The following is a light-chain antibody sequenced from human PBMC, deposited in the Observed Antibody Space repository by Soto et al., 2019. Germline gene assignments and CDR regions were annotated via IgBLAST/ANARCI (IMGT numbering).Light chain of an antibody. CDR2: EVS. J-gene: IGLJ1*01. CDR1: SSDVGSYNR. CDR3: SSYTSSSTLYV. Sequence: QSVLTQPPSVSGSPGQSVTISCTGTSSDVGSYNRVSWYQQPSGTAPKLMIYEVSNRPSGVPDRFSGSKSGNTASLTISGLQAEDEADYYCSSYTSSSTLYVFGTGTKVTVL. V-gene: IGLV2-18*02.